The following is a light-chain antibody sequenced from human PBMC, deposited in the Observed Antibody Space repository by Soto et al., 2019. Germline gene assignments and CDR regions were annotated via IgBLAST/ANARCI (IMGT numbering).Light chain of an antibody. CDR1: SSDVGGHNY. CDR2: DVS. Sequence: QSALTQPASVSGSPGQSITISCTGTSSDVGGHNYVSWYQQHPGKAPKLMIYDVSNRPSGVSNRFSGSKSGNTASLTISGLQAEDEVDYYCSSYTSSSTIVVFGGGTKVTVL. V-gene: IGLV2-14*01. CDR3: SSYTSSSTIVV. J-gene: IGLJ2*01.